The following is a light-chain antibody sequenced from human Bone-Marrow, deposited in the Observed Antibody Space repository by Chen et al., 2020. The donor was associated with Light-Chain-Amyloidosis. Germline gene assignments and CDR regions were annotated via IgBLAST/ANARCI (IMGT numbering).Light chain of an antibody. CDR3: QVWDRSSDRPV. V-gene: IGLV3-21*02. CDR2: DDR. CDR1: NIGSTS. Sequence: SSVLTQPSSVSVAPGQTATIACGGNNIGSTSVHWYQQTPGQAHLLVVYDDRDRHSGIPERLSGSNSGNTATLTISRVEAGDEADYYCQVWDRSSDRPVFGGGTKLTVL. J-gene: IGLJ3*02.